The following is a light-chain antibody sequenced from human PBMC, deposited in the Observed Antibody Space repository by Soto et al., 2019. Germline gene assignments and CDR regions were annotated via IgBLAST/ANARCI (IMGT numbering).Light chain of an antibody. CDR3: AAWDDSLNGVV. J-gene: IGLJ2*01. V-gene: IGLV1-44*01. Sequence: QSVLTQPPSASGTPGQRVTISCSGSSSNIGRNTVNWYQQLPGTAPKLLIYSNNQRPSGVPDRVSGSKSGTSASLAISGLQAEDEADYYCAAWDDSLNGVVFGGGTKVTVL. CDR1: SSNIGRNT. CDR2: SNN.